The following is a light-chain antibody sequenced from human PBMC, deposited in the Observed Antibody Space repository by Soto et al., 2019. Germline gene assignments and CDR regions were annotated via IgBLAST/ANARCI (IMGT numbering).Light chain of an antibody. CDR3: MQGLRPMYT. V-gene: IGKV2-28*01. CDR1: QTLLHSNGYTY. Sequence: IALTQSPLSLSVTPGEPASISCRSSQTLLHSNGYTYLNWYLQKPGQSPQLLIYLGSNRASGVPDRFSGSGSGTDFTLKINRVQAEDVGFFYCMQGLRPMYTFGQGTKLEIK. CDR2: LGS. J-gene: IGKJ2*01.